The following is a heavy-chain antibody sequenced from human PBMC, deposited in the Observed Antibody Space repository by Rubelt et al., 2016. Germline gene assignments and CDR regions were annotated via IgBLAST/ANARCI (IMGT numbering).Heavy chain of an antibody. D-gene: IGHD4-17*01. CDR3: ANNFDYADAFDI. CDR1: GGSISSSSYY. J-gene: IGHJ3*02. Sequence: QLQLQESGPGLVKPSETLSLTCTVSGGSISSSSYYWGWIRQPPGKGLEWIGSIYYSGSTYYNPSLKSRVTISVDTSKNQFSLKLSSVTAADTAVYYCANNFDYADAFDIWGQGTMVTVSS. CDR2: IYYSGST. V-gene: IGHV4-39*07.